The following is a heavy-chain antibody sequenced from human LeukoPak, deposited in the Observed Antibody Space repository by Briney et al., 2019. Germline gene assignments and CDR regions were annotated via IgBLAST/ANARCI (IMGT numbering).Heavy chain of an antibody. CDR3: ARGIAVAGTYNWFDP. J-gene: IGHJ5*02. D-gene: IGHD6-19*01. CDR2: ISVYNGNT. V-gene: IGHV1-18*01. CDR1: GYTFTSYG. Sequence: ASVKVSRKASGYTFTSYGISWVRQAPGQGLEWMGWISVYNGNTNYAQKLQGRVTMTTDTSTSTAYMELRSLRSDDTAVYYCARGIAVAGTYNWFDPWGQGTLVTVSS.